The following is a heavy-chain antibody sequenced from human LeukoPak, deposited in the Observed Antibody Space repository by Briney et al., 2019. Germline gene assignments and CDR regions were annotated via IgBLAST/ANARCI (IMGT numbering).Heavy chain of an antibody. CDR1: GYILTELS. CDR3: ARDWRHWYFDL. J-gene: IGHJ2*01. V-gene: IGHV3-33*01. Sequence: SCKVSGYILTELSMHWVRQAPGKGLEWVAVIWYDGSNKYYADSVKGRFTISRDNSKNTLYLQMNSLRAEDTAVYYCARDWRHWYFDLWGRGTLVTVSS. CDR2: IWYDGSNK.